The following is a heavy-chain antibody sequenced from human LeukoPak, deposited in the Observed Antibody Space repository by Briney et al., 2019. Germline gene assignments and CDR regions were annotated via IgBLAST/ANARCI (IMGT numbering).Heavy chain of an antibody. CDR1: GFTFSTSG. CDR3: AKGRGPWFGACDY. V-gene: IGHV3-33*06. CDR2: IWFDGSNK. Sequence: GRSLRLSCAASGFTFSTSGMHWVRQAPGKGLEWVAVIWFDGSNKYYADSVKGRFTISRDNSKNTVYLQMNSLRAEDTAVYYCAKGRGPWFGACDYWDQGTLVTVSS. J-gene: IGHJ4*02. D-gene: IGHD3-10*01.